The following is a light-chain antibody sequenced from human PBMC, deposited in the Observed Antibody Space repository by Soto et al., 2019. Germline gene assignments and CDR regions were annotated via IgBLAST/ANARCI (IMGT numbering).Light chain of an antibody. CDR2: GAS. Sequence: EIVMTQSPATLSVSPGERATLSCRASQSVSSNLAWYQQKPGQPPRLLIYGASTRATGIPARFSGSGSGTEFTLTISSLQSEDFALYYCQQSYNWLTFGGGTKVDIK. CDR1: QSVSSN. J-gene: IGKJ4*01. CDR3: QQSYNWLT. V-gene: IGKV3-15*01.